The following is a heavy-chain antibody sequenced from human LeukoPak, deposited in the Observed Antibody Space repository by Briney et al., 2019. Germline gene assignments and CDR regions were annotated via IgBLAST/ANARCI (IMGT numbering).Heavy chain of an antibody. CDR3: ASFPLGDIVVVPAAGAEYFQH. V-gene: IGHV1-69*01. Sequence: SVKVSCKASGGTFSSYAISWVRQAPGQGLEWMGGIIPIFGTANYAQKFQGRVTITADESTSTAYMELSSLRSEDTAAYYCASFPLGDIVVVPAAGAEYFQHWGQGTLVTVSS. D-gene: IGHD2-2*01. J-gene: IGHJ1*01. CDR2: IIPIFGTA. CDR1: GGTFSSYA.